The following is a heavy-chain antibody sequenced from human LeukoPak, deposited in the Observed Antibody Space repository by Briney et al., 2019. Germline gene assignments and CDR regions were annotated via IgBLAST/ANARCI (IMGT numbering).Heavy chain of an antibody. D-gene: IGHD4-17*01. CDR3: AREHQGNGDYATYNWFDP. Sequence: SVKVSCKXSGGTFSSYAISWVRQAPGQGLEWMGGIIPIFGTANYAQKFQGRVTITTDESTSTAYMELSSLRSEDTAVYYCAREHQGNGDYATYNWFDPWGQGTLVTVSS. CDR1: GGTFSSYA. V-gene: IGHV1-69*05. CDR2: IIPIFGTA. J-gene: IGHJ5*02.